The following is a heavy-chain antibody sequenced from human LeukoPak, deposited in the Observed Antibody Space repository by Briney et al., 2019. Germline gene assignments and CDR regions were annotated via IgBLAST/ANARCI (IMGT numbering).Heavy chain of an antibody. CDR1: GNTFTSYD. V-gene: IGHV1-8*01. Sequence: ASVKVSCKASGNTFTSYDINWVRQATGQGLEWMGWMNPNSGNTGYAQKFQGRVTMTRDTSISTAYMELSRLRSDDTAVYYCAREGDYYDSSGYYYEYWGQGTLVTVSS. CDR2: MNPNSGNT. D-gene: IGHD3-22*01. J-gene: IGHJ4*02. CDR3: AREGDYYDSSGYYYEY.